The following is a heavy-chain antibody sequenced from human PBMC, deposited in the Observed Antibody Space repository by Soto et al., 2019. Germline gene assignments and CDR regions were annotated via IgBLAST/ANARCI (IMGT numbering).Heavy chain of an antibody. CDR1: GFTFSNAW. D-gene: IGHD3-22*01. CDR3: TLSYYYDPDAFDI. Sequence: GGSLRLSCAASGFTFSNAWMNWVRQAPGKGPEWVGRIKSKTDGGTTDYAAPVKGRFTISRDDSKNTLYLQMNSLKTEDTAVYYCTLSYYYDPDAFDIWGQGTMVTVS. CDR2: IKSKTDGGTT. J-gene: IGHJ3*02. V-gene: IGHV3-15*07.